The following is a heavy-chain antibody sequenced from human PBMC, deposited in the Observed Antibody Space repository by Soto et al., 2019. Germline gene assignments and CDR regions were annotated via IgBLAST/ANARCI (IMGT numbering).Heavy chain of an antibody. J-gene: IGHJ3*02. Sequence: EVQLLESGGGLVQPGGSLRLSCAASGFTFSSYAMSWVRQAPGKGLEWVSAISGSGGSTYYADSVKGRFTISRDNSKNTLYLQMNSLRAEDTAVYYCAKVRGGAVAGQTDAFDIWGQGTMVTVSS. D-gene: IGHD6-19*01. CDR3: AKVRGGAVAGQTDAFDI. V-gene: IGHV3-23*01. CDR1: GFTFSSYA. CDR2: ISGSGGST.